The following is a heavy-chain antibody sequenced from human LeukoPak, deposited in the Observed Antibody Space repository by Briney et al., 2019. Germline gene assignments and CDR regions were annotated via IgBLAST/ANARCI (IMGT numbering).Heavy chain of an antibody. V-gene: IGHV3-48*02. Sequence: GGSLRLSCAASGFTFSSYSMNWVRQAPGKGLEWISYISSSSSTIYSADSVKGRFTISRDNAKNSLYLQMNSLRDEDTAVYYCARRGYGGSGYTNWFDPWGRGTPVTASS. D-gene: IGHD3-22*01. CDR2: ISSSSSTI. CDR3: ARRGYGGSGYTNWFDP. J-gene: IGHJ5*02. CDR1: GFTFSSYS.